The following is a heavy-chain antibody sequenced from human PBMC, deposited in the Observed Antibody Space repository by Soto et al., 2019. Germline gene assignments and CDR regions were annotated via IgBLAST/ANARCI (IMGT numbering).Heavy chain of an antibody. J-gene: IGHJ6*02. D-gene: IGHD1-26*01. CDR1: GYTFTGYY. CDR2: INPNSGGT. V-gene: IGHV1-2*02. CDR3: ARSYRGSYYGMDV. Sequence: CASVKVSCKASGYTFTGYYMHWVRQAPGQGLEWMGWINPNSGGTNYAQKFQGRVTMTWDTSISTAYMELSRLRSDDTAVYYCARSYRGSYYGMDVWGQGTTVTVSS.